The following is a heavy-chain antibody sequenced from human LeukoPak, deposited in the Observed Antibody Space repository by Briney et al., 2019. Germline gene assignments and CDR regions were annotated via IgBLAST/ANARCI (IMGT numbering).Heavy chain of an antibody. CDR2: INHSGST. CDR1: GGSFSGYY. CDR3: ARGKGSREATIPWVGYMDV. J-gene: IGHJ6*03. V-gene: IGHV4-34*01. Sequence: SETLSLTCAVYGGSFSGYYWSWIRQPPGKGLEWIGEINHSGSTNYNPSLKSRVTISVDTSKNQFSLKLSSVTAADTAVYYCARGKGSREATIPWVGYMDVWGKGTTVNVSS. D-gene: IGHD5-12*01.